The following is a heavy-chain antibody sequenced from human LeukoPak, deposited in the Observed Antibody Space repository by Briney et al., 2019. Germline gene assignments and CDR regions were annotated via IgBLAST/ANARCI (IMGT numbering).Heavy chain of an antibody. V-gene: IGHV3-33*01. D-gene: IGHD5-12*01. CDR3: ARVGSKSGYDPYYYYYGMDV. CDR1: GFTFSSYG. J-gene: IGHJ6*02. Sequence: GRSLRLSCAASGFTFSSYGMHWVRQAPGKGLEWVAVIWYDGSNKYYADSVKGRFTISRDNSKNTLYLQMNSLRAEDTAVYYCARVGSKSGYDPYYYYYGMDVWGQGTTVTVSS. CDR2: IWYDGSNK.